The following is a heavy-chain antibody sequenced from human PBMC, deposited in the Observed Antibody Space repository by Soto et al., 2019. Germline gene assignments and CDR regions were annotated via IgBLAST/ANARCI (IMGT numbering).Heavy chain of an antibody. CDR3: ARDSGQMTPKGYYYGMDV. CDR2: ISAYNGNT. J-gene: IGHJ6*02. CDR1: GYTFTSYG. Sequence: QVQLVQSGAEVKKPGASVKVSCKASGYTFTSYGISWVRQAPGQGLEWMGWISAYNGNTNYAQKLQGRVTMTTDTSTSTAYMGLRSLRSDDTAVYYCARDSGQMTPKGYYYGMDVWGQGTTVTVSS. V-gene: IGHV1-18*01. D-gene: IGHD3-10*01.